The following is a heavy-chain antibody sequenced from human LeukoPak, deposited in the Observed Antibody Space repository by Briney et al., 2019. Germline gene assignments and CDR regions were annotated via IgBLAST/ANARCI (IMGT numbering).Heavy chain of an antibody. Sequence: RAGGSLRLSCAASGFTFDDYGMTWVRQVPGKGLEWLAVISFDGSNTYYVDSVKGRFTLSRDNSKNTLYLQINSLRVEDTAVYYCAALLPDYWGQGTLVTVSS. J-gene: IGHJ4*02. CDR2: ISFDGSNT. V-gene: IGHV3-30*03. CDR3: AALLPDY. CDR1: GFTFDDYG.